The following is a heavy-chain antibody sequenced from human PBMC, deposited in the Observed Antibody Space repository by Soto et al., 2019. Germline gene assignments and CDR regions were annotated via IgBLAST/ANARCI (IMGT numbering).Heavy chain of an antibody. V-gene: IGHV4-39*01. Sequence: PSETLSLTCTVSGGSISSSRYYWGWIRQPPGKGLEWIGSIYYSGSTYYNPSLKSRVTISVDTSKNQFSLKLSSVTAADTAVYYCARLVPRYMDVWGKGTTVTVSS. CDR3: ARLVPRYMDV. CDR1: GGSISSSRYY. CDR2: IYYSGST. J-gene: IGHJ6*03.